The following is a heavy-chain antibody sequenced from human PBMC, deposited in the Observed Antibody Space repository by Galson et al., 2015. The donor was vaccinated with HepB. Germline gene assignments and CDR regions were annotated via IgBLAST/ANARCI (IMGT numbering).Heavy chain of an antibody. Sequence: CAISGDSVSSNSTAWNWIRQSPSRGLEWLGRTYYRSKWYNDYAVSVKSRITINPDTSENQFSLQLNSVTPEDTAVYYCASGGGLRFPDWGQGTLVTVSS. J-gene: IGHJ4*02. V-gene: IGHV6-1*01. D-gene: IGHD5-12*01. CDR3: ASGGGLRFPD. CDR2: TYYRSKWYN. CDR1: GDSVSSNSTA.